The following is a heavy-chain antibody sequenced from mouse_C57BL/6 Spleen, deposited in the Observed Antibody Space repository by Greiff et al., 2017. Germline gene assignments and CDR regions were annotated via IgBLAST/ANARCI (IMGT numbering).Heavy chain of an antibody. Sequence: EVMLVESGGDLVKPGGSLKLSCAASGFTFSSYGMSWVRQTPDKRLEWVATISSGGSYTYYPDSVKGRFTISRDNAKNTLYLQMSSLKSEDTAMYYCARHPLQLGQGFAYWGQGTLVTVSA. CDR1: GFTFSSYG. CDR3: ARHPLQLGQGFAY. CDR2: ISSGGSYT. J-gene: IGHJ3*01. D-gene: IGHD4-1*02. V-gene: IGHV5-6*01.